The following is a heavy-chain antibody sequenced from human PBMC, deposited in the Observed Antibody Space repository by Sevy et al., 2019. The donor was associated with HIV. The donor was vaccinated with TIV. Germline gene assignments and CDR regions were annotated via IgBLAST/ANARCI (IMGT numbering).Heavy chain of an antibody. CDR1: GFTFRRNS. J-gene: IGHJ4*02. Sequence: GGSLRLSCTASGFTFRRNSMNWVRQAPGKGLEWLAYINTLSDTIKYADSVKGRFTISRDNAKNSLYLQMNSLRVEDTAVYYCPRDASVAAYYFDFWGQGTLVTVSS. CDR3: PRDASVAAYYFDF. D-gene: IGHD6-19*01. V-gene: IGHV3-48*01. CDR2: INTLSDTI.